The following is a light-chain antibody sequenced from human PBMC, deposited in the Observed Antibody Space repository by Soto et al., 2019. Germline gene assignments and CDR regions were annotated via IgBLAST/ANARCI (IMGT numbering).Light chain of an antibody. Sequence: EIVMTQSPATLSVSPGERSTLSCRASQSVSSNLAWYQQKPGQAPRLLIYGASTRATGIPARFSGSGSGTEFTLTISSLQSEDFAVYYCQQRSNWPPITFGQGTRRRL. CDR2: GAS. CDR1: QSVSSN. V-gene: IGKV3-15*01. CDR3: QQRSNWPPIT. J-gene: IGKJ5*01.